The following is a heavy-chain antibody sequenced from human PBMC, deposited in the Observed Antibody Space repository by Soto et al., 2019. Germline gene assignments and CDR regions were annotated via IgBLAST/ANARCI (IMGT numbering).Heavy chain of an antibody. Sequence: GGSLGLSCAASGFTVSRNYMSWVRQAPGKGLEWVSVIYSGGSTYYADSVKGRFTISRDNSKNTLYLQMNSLRAEDTAVYYCARDRIPTGMDVWGQGTTVTVSS. CDR1: GFTVSRNY. J-gene: IGHJ6*02. V-gene: IGHV3-66*01. CDR3: ARDRIPTGMDV. CDR2: IYSGGST.